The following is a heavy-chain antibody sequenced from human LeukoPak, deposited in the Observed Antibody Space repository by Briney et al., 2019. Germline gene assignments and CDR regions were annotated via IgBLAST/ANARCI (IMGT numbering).Heavy chain of an antibody. Sequence: ASVKVSCKASGYTFTGYYMHWVRQAPGQGLEWMGWINPNSGGTNYAQKVQGRVTMTRGTSISTAYMELSRLRSDDTAVYYCARDDILTGAYYFDYWGQGTLVTVSS. D-gene: IGHD3-9*01. CDR1: GYTFTGYY. CDR2: INPNSGGT. CDR3: ARDDILTGAYYFDY. V-gene: IGHV1-2*02. J-gene: IGHJ4*02.